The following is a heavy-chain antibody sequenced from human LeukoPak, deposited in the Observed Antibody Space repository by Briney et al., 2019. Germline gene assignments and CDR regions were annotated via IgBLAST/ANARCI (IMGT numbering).Heavy chain of an antibody. CDR3: ARGGTYYDFRSGEPDFDY. V-gene: IGHV4-59*11. J-gene: IGHJ4*02. CDR2: IYYSGST. D-gene: IGHD3-3*01. CDR1: GGSISSHY. Sequence: SETLSLTCTVSGGSISSHYWSWIRQPPGKGLEWIGYIYYSGSTNYNPSLKSRVTISVDTSKNQFSLKLSSVTAADTAVYYCARGGTYYDFRSGEPDFDYWGQGTLVTVSS.